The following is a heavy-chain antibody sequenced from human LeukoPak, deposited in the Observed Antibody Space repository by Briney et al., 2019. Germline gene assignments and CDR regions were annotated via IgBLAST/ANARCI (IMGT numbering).Heavy chain of an antibody. CDR2: IYSGGSI. Sequence: GGSLRLSCAASGFTVSSNYMSWVRQAPGKGLEWVSVIYSGGSIYYADSVKGRFTISRDNSKNTLYLQMNSLRAEDTAVYYCARPYSGYENGIHYWGQGTLVTVSS. CDR3: ARPYSGYENGIHY. CDR1: GFTVSSNY. J-gene: IGHJ4*02. D-gene: IGHD5-12*01. V-gene: IGHV3-66*01.